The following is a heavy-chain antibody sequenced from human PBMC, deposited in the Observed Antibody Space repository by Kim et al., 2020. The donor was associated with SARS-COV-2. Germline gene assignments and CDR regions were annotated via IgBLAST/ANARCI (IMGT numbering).Heavy chain of an antibody. V-gene: IGHV3-21*04. D-gene: IGHD2-2*01. J-gene: IGHJ5*02. CDR3: ARGLIGSTSLDWFDP. Sequence: GGSLRLSCAASGFTFSTYTMNWVRQAPGKGLEWVSSISGSSSYIYYADSVKGRFTISRDNAKNSLYLQMNSLRAEDTAVYYCARGLIGSTSLDWFDPWGQGTLVTVSS. CDR2: ISGSSSYI. CDR1: GFTFSTYT.